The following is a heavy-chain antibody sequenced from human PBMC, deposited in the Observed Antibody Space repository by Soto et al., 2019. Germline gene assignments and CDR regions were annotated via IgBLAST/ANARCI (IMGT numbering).Heavy chain of an antibody. D-gene: IGHD6-13*01. J-gene: IGHJ4*02. V-gene: IGHV4-59*01. CDR1: GGSISSYY. Sequence: ASETLSLTCTVSGGSISSYYWSWIRQPPGKGLEWIGYIYYSGSTNYNPSLKSRVTISVDTSKNQFSLKLSSVTAADTAVYYCARDLAAAGIDYWGQGTLVTVSS. CDR2: IYYSGST. CDR3: ARDLAAAGIDY.